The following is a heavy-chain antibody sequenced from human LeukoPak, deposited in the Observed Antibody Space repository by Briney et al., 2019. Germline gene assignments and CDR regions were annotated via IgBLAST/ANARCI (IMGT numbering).Heavy chain of an antibody. J-gene: IGHJ3*02. V-gene: IGHV3-21*01. CDR1: GFTFSSYG. CDR3: SDLGAFDI. Sequence: GGSLRLSCAASGFTFSSYGLTWVRQAPGKGLEWVSSISSSSSYIYYADSVKGRFTISRDNAKNSLYLQMNSLRAEDTAVYYCSDLGAFDIWGQGTMVTVSS. CDR2: ISSSSSYI.